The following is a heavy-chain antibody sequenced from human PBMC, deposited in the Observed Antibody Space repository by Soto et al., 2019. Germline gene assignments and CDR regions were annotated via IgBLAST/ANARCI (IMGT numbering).Heavy chain of an antibody. J-gene: IGHJ6*02. CDR3: ARVGQDYYYGMDV. CDR2: MSTSGGDI. Sequence: GSLRLSCLPSGFTFSDYYMTWIRQAPGKGLEWVSYMSTSGGDIYYADSVKGRFTISRDNANNALYLQMNSLRADDTAVYYCARVGQDYYYGMDVWGRGTTVTVSS. CDR1: GFTFSDYY. V-gene: IGHV3-11*01.